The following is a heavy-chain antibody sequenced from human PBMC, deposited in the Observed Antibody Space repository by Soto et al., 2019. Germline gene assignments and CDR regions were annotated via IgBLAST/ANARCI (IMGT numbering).Heavy chain of an antibody. J-gene: IGHJ6*02. V-gene: IGHV1-2*04. Sequence: ASVKVSCKASGYTFTGYYMHWLRQAPGQGLEWMGWINPNSGGTNYAQKFQGWVTMTRDTSISTAYMELGRLRSDDTAVYYCARGYYYYYYGMDVWGQGTTVTVSS. CDR3: ARGYYYYYYGMDV. CDR2: INPNSGGT. CDR1: GYTFTGYY.